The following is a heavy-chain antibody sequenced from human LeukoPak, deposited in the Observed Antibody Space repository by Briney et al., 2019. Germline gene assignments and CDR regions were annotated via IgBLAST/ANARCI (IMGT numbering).Heavy chain of an antibody. CDR2: INPNSGGT. Sequence: ASVKVSCKASGYIFSGYYMHWVRQAPGQGLEWMGWINPNSGGTNYAQKFQGRVTMTRDTSISTAYMELSRLRSDDTAVYYCARDRGLRYFDWLLRYFDYWGQGTLVTVSS. CDR3: ARDRGLRYFDWLLRYFDY. V-gene: IGHV1-2*02. CDR1: GYIFSGYY. J-gene: IGHJ4*02. D-gene: IGHD3-9*01.